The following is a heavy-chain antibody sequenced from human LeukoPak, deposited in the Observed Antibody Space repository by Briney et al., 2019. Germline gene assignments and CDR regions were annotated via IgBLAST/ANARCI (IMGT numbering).Heavy chain of an antibody. J-gene: IGHJ4*02. D-gene: IGHD3-22*01. CDR3: ARGITMIIDY. CDR2: INSAGSST. CDR1: GFTFSSYW. V-gene: IGHV3-74*01. Sequence: RGSLRLSCAASGFTFSSYWMHWVRQAPGKGLVWVSRINSAGSSTTYADSVKGRFTISRDNAKNTLYLQMNSLRAEDTAVYYCARGITMIIDYWGQGTLVTVSS.